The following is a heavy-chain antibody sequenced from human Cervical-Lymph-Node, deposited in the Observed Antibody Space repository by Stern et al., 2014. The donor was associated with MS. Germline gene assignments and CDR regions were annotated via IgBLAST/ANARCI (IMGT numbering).Heavy chain of an antibody. Sequence: QLQLQESGPRLVKPSGTLSLTCAVFGDSISSSHWLNWVRQTPRKRLEWIGEVSQSGDTTSNPSLKSRVPISLDNSKKQFSLNLTSVTAADTAVYYCARRSRIEAPEGMVFPFDSWGEGTLVTVSS. V-gene: IGHV4-4*02. CDR1: GDSISSSHW. CDR2: VSQSGDT. CDR3: ARRSRIEAPEGMVFPFDS. D-gene: IGHD2-2*01. J-gene: IGHJ4*02.